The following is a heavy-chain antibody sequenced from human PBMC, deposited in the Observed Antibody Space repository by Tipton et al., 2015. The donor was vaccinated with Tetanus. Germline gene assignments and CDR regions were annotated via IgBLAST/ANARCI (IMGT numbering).Heavy chain of an antibody. CDR3: ARIVRMGDFSFFDS. V-gene: IGHV4-59*01. D-gene: IGHD3-16*01. J-gene: IGHJ4*02. CDR2: VYYTGST. CDR1: GGSMSTYY. Sequence: TLSLTCTVSGGSMSTYYWSWIRQPPGKGLEWIGYVYYTGSTDYNPSLKSRVSMSVDTSKNQFSLRLSSVTAADTAVYYCARIVRMGDFSFFDSWGLGTLVTVSS.